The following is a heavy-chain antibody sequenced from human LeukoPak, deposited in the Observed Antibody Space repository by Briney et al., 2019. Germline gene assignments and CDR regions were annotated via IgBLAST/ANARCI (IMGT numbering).Heavy chain of an antibody. Sequence: SETLSLTCAVSGGSLSGYYWSWILQSPGKGLEWMGDIHHDGRTKYKSSFKSRITIFLVSSKNEVSLRLSPVTPADTALYFCARDVVPRDYGDTLNAYDLWGQGTMVTVS. D-gene: IGHD4-17*01. V-gene: IGHV4-34*01. CDR3: ARDVVPRDYGDTLNAYDL. J-gene: IGHJ3*01. CDR1: GGSLSGYY. CDR2: IHHDGRT.